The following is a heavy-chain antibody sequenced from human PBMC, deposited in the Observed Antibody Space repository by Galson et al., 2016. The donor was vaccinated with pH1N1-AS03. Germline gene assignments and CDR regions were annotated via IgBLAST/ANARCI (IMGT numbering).Heavy chain of an antibody. D-gene: IGHD3-3*02. Sequence: SLRLSCAASGFTFSNYGMRWVRQAPGKGLEWVAVVSSDVVTPYYTDSVQGRFTISTDNSKNTVYLQLNSLRVEDTALYYCARDQGIFLGSLDSWGQGTLVTVSS. J-gene: IGHJ4*02. CDR2: VSSDVVTP. CDR1: GFTFSNYG. V-gene: IGHV3-30*03. CDR3: ARDQGIFLGSLDS.